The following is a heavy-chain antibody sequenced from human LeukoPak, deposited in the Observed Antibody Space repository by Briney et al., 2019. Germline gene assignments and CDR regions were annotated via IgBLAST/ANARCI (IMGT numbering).Heavy chain of an antibody. V-gene: IGHV4-34*01. Sequence: SETLSLTCAVSGGSFSGYYWSWIRQPPGKGLEWIGEINHSGSTNYNPSLKSRVTISVDTSKNQFSLKLSSVTAADTAVYYCARGPRIVVVVAATLPHAFDIWGQGTMVTVSS. CDR1: GGSFSGYY. CDR3: ARGPRIVVVVAATLPHAFDI. CDR2: INHSGST. J-gene: IGHJ3*02. D-gene: IGHD2-15*01.